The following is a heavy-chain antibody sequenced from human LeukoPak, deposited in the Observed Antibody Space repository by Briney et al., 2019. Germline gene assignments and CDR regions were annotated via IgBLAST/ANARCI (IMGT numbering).Heavy chain of an antibody. CDR2: IKQDGSET. D-gene: IGHD6-19*01. J-gene: IGHJ5*01. CDR1: GFSFTSNR. Sequence: GGSLRLSCAASGFSFTSNRMSWFRQAPGKGLEWVAHIKQDGSETYYVDSVKGRFTISRDNAKNSVYLEMNRLRDDDTGVYYCATAIALAGDSWGQGTLVTVSS. V-gene: IGHV3-7*01. CDR3: ATAIALAGDS.